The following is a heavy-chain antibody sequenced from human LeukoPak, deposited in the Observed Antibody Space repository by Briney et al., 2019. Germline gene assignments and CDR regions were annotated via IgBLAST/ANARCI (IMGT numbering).Heavy chain of an antibody. CDR3: ARNLGGIAAGVDY. D-gene: IGHD6-13*01. J-gene: IGHJ4*02. Sequence: ESLRLSCGASGFTFSSYWMSWVRQAPGKGLEWVADINHDGSENYYGDSVKGRFTISRDNAKKSLYLQMNSLGVEDTAVYYCARNLGGIAAGVDYWGQGTLVTFSS. CDR2: INHDGSEN. V-gene: IGHV3-7*01. CDR1: GFTFSSYW.